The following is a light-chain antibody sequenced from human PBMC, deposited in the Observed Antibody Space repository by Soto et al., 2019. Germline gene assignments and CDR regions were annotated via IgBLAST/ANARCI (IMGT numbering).Light chain of an antibody. J-gene: IGKJ1*01. CDR1: QSVSSN. Sequence: EIVMTQSPATLSVSPGDRATLSCRASQSVSSNLAWYQQKPGQAPRLLIYDASNRATGIPARFSGSGSGTDFTLTISSLEPEDFAVYYCQQRSNWPPLWTFGQGTKVDIK. CDR2: DAS. V-gene: IGKV3-11*01. CDR3: QQRSNWPPLWT.